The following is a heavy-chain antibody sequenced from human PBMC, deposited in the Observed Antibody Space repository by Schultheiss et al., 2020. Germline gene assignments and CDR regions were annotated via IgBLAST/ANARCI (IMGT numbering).Heavy chain of an antibody. CDR2: INHSGST. V-gene: IGHV4-34*01. CDR1: GFTFSSYA. D-gene: IGHD6-19*01. CDR3: AREVAVANNWFDP. Sequence: GSLRLSCAASGFTFSSYAMSWVRQAPGKGLEWIGEINHSGSTNYNPSLKSRVIISVDTSKNQFSLQLNSVTPEDTAVYYCAREVAVANNWFDPWGQGTLVTVSS. J-gene: IGHJ5*02.